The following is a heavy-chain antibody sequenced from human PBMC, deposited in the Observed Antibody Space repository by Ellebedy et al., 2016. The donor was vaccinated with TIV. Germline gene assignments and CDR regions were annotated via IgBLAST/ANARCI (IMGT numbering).Heavy chain of an antibody. CDR3: ASRLGVYDYYY. CDR2: VYPCDSDT. Sequence: KVSCKGSGYSFASYWIPWVRQTPGKGLEWMGSVYPCDSDTRYSPSFQGQVTISAQKSISTAYLQWSSLKASDTAMYCAASRLGVYDYYYWGQGTLVTVSS. D-gene: IGHD5/OR15-5a*01. CDR1: GYSFASYW. J-gene: IGHJ4*02. V-gene: IGHV5-51*01.